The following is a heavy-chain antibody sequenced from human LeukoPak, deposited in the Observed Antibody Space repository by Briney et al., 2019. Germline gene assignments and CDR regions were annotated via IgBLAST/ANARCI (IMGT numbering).Heavy chain of an antibody. CDR1: GFTFSSYE. J-gene: IGHJ3*02. CDR2: IRYDGSNK. CDR3: AKVLNFGSTSFEDDAFDI. V-gene: IGHV3-30*02. D-gene: IGHD2-2*01. Sequence: PGGSLRLSCAASGFTFSSYEMNWVRQAPGKGLEWVAFIRYDGSNKYYADSVKGRFTISRDNSKNTLYLQMNSLRAEDTAVYYCAKVLNFGSTSFEDDAFDIWGQGTMVTVSS.